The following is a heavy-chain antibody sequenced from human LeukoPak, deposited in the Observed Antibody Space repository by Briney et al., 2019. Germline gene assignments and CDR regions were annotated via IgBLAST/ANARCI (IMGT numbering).Heavy chain of an antibody. Sequence: SETLSLTCTVSGGSISSYYWSWIRQPAGKGLEWIGHIYTSGNTNYNPSLKSRVTVSVGTSKNQFSLKLSSVTAADAAVYYCARLGFGDYPFDYWGQGTLVTVSS. D-gene: IGHD4-17*01. CDR1: GGSISSYY. CDR2: IYTSGNT. J-gene: IGHJ4*02. CDR3: ARLGFGDYPFDY. V-gene: IGHV4-4*07.